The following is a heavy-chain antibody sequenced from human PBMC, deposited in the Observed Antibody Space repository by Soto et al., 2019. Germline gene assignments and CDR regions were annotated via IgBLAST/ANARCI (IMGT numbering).Heavy chain of an antibody. CDR3: ARSYYGSGSYWFYGMDV. Sequence: QVQLVQSGAEVKKPGSSVKVSCKASGGTFGNSAISWVRQAPGQGLEWMGGIIPSFATGNSAPEFQGRLTITADKSTTTAYRELRSLRSEDTAVYYCARSYYGSGSYWFYGMDVWGQGTTVTVSS. J-gene: IGHJ6*02. CDR2: IIPSFATG. D-gene: IGHD3-10*01. CDR1: GGTFGNSA. V-gene: IGHV1-69*06.